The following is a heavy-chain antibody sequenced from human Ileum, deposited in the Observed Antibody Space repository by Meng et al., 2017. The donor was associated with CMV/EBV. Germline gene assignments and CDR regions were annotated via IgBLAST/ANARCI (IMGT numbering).Heavy chain of an antibody. CDR1: GGSISGYY. V-gene: IGHV4-4*07. Sequence: QGPLQESGPGLVKPSETLSLTCTVSGGSISGYYWGWIPQPATKGLEWIGRVYSSGSTDYNPSLQSRVTMSVDTSKNQFSLKLSSVTAADTAVYYCARGSSSWAFDYWGQGTLVTVSS. CDR3: ARGSSSWAFDY. D-gene: IGHD2-2*01. CDR2: VYSSGST. J-gene: IGHJ4*02.